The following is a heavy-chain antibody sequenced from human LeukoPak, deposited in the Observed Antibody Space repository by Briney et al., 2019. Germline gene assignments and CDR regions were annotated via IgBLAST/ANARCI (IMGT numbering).Heavy chain of an antibody. CDR3: ARGETYSGSYYFDY. V-gene: IGHV4-30-4*07. CDR1: GGSISSGGYS. Sequence: SETLSLTCAVSGGSISSGGYSWSWIRQPPWKGLEWIGYIYYSGSTYNNPSLKSRGTISVDTSKNQFSLKLSSVTAADTAVYYCARGETYSGSYYFDYWGQGTLVTVSS. D-gene: IGHD1-26*01. CDR2: IYYSGST. J-gene: IGHJ4*02.